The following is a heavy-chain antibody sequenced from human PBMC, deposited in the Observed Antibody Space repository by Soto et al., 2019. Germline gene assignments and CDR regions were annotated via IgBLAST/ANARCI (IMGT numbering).Heavy chain of an antibody. V-gene: IGHV3-30*18. J-gene: IGHJ3*02. CDR1: GFTFSNYG. CDR2: VSYTGGVT. CDR3: AKEKTPMISQALDI. Sequence: QVQLVESGGGVVQPGRSLRLSCAASGFTFSNYGMHWVRQAPGKGLEWVAVVSYTGGVTYYADSVRGRFTISRDNSQNTLYLHMDSLRAEDTAVYYCAKEKTPMISQALDIWGQGTMVTVSS. D-gene: IGHD3-22*01.